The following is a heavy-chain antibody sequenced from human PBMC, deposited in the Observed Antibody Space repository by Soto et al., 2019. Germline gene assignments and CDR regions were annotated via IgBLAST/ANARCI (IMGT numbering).Heavy chain of an antibody. CDR1: GYSFTSYW. Sequence: GEALKISCTGSGYSFTSYWIGWVRQMPGKGLEWMGIIYPGDSDTRYSPSFQGQVTISADKSISTAYLQWSSLKASDTAMYYCARPRDYYDSSGSTYYFDYWGQGTLVTVSS. D-gene: IGHD3-22*01. J-gene: IGHJ4*02. V-gene: IGHV5-51*01. CDR3: ARPRDYYDSSGSTYYFDY. CDR2: IYPGDSDT.